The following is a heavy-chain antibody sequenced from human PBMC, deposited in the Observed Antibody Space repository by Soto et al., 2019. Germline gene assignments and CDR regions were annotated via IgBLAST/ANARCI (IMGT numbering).Heavy chain of an antibody. CDR3: ARQYWSSTSCYPDWFDP. J-gene: IGHJ5*02. V-gene: IGHV3-48*03. Sequence: EVQLVESGGGWVQPGGSLRLSCAASGFTVSSYEMNWVRQAPGKGLEWFSYVSSSDSTIYYADSVKGRFTISRDNANYSLYLQMNSLRAEDTAVYYCARQYWSSTSCYPDWFDPWGQGTLVTVSS. CDR2: VSSSDSTI. D-gene: IGHD2-2*01. CDR1: GFTVSSYE.